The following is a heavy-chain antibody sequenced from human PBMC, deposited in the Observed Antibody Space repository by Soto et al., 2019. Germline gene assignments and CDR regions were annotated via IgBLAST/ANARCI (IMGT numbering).Heavy chain of an antibody. CDR3: ARARATIAAAAIFDC. V-gene: IGHV4-4*02. CDR2: VYRTGST. J-gene: IGHJ4*02. D-gene: IGHD6-13*01. CDR1: GGSISTSNR. Sequence: QVQLQESGPGLVKPSGTLSLTCAVSGGSISTSNRWSWVRQPPGKELEWIGEVYRTGSTNYNPSLESRLTISVDKSKNQFSLKLTSVTAADTAVYYCARARATIAAAAIFDCWGQGTLVTVSS.